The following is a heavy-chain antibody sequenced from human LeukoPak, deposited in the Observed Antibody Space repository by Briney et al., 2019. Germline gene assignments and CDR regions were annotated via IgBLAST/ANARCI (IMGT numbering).Heavy chain of an antibody. V-gene: IGHV3-21*04. Sequence: GGSLRLSCAASGFTFSSYSMNWVRQAPGKGLEWVSSISSSSGYIYYADSVKGRFTISRDNAKNSLYLQMNSLRAEDTAVYYCAKDLITMIVVDDAFDIWGQGTMVTVSS. CDR2: ISSSSGYI. CDR1: GFTFSSYS. D-gene: IGHD3-22*01. CDR3: AKDLITMIVVDDAFDI. J-gene: IGHJ3*02.